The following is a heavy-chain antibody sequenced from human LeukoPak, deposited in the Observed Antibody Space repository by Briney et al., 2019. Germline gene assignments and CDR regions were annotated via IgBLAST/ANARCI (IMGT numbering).Heavy chain of an antibody. CDR3: ARDYSSSWYYFDY. D-gene: IGHD6-13*01. CDR1: GGSIRSYY. J-gene: IGHJ4*02. Sequence: PSETLSLTCTVSGGSIRSYYWSWIRQPPGKGLEWIGYIYYSGSTNYNPSLKSRVTISVDTSKNQFSLKLSSVTAADTAVYYCARDYSSSWYYFDYWGQGTLVTVSS. CDR2: IYYSGST. V-gene: IGHV4-59*01.